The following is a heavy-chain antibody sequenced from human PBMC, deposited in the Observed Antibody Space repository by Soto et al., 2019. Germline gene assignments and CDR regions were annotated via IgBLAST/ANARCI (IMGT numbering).Heavy chain of an antibody. Sequence: ASVKVSCKASGGTFSSYAISWVRQAPGQGLEWMGGIIPIFGTANYAQKFQGRVTITADNSKNTLYLQMNSLRAEDTAVYYCAKGVNYDFWSGKGMDAWGQGTTVTVSS. V-gene: IGHV1-69*06. CDR2: IIPIFGTA. CDR3: AKGVNYDFWSGKGMDA. CDR1: GGTFSSYA. D-gene: IGHD3-3*01. J-gene: IGHJ6*02.